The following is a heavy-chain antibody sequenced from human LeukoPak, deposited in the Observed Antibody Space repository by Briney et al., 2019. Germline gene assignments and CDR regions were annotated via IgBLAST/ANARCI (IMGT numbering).Heavy chain of an antibody. J-gene: IGHJ4*02. D-gene: IGHD5-18*01. Sequence: SETLSLTCTVSGGSISSYYWSWIRQPPGKGLEWLGYIYYSGSTNYNTSLKSRVTISVDTSKNQFSLKLSSVTAADTAVYYCARGVTLYYFDYWGQGTLVTVSS. CDR2: IYYSGST. V-gene: IGHV4-59*01. CDR3: ARGVTLYYFDY. CDR1: GGSISSYY.